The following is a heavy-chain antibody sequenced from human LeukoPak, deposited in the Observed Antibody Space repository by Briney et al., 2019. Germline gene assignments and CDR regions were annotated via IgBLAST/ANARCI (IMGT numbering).Heavy chain of an antibody. D-gene: IGHD6-13*01. V-gene: IGHV3-21*01. Sequence: GSLRLSCAASGFTFSRNAMNWVRQAPGKRLEWVSFISSSSNYMSYADSVKGRFTISRDNAKNSLYLQMNSLRAEDTAVYYCARPLDSSNNYFDYWGQGTLVTVSA. J-gene: IGHJ4*02. CDR2: ISSSSNYM. CDR1: GFTFSRNA. CDR3: ARPLDSSNNYFDY.